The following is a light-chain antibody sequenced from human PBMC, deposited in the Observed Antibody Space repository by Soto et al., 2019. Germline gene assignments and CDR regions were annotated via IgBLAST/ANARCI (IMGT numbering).Light chain of an antibody. Sequence: DIQMTQSPSSLSASVGDRVTITCRASQSISSYLNWYQQKPRKAPKLLIYAASSLQSGGPSRFSGSGSGTDFTLTISSLQPEDFATYYCQQSYSTPQTFGQGTKVEIK. V-gene: IGKV1-39*01. CDR3: QQSYSTPQT. CDR2: AAS. CDR1: QSISSY. J-gene: IGKJ1*01.